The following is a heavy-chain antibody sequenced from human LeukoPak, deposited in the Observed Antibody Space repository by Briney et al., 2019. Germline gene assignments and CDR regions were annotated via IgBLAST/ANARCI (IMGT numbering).Heavy chain of an antibody. CDR3: ARDLGGYYDSSGYYGGANDY. CDR2: IWFDGSNT. Sequence: GGSLRLSCTPSGFTFSGYAMHWVRQAPGKGLGWVAVIWFDGSNTYYADSVKGRFTISRDNAKNTLYLQMNSLRAEDTAVYYCARDLGGYYDSSGYYGGANDYWGQGTLVTVSS. J-gene: IGHJ4*02. V-gene: IGHV3-33*01. D-gene: IGHD3-22*01. CDR1: GFTFSGYA.